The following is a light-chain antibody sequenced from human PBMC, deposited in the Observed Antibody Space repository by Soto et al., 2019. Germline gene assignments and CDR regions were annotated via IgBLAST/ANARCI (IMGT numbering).Light chain of an antibody. CDR3: QMWDSSSDPYV. J-gene: IGLJ1*01. CDR2: DDS. V-gene: IGLV3-21*02. CDR1: DIGIKS. Sequence: SYELTQPPSVSVAPGQTARITCGGTDIGIKSVHWYQQKPGQAPVLVVYDDSDRPSGIPERFSGFNSGNTATLTISRVEAGDEADYYCQMWDSSSDPYVFGTGTKLTVL.